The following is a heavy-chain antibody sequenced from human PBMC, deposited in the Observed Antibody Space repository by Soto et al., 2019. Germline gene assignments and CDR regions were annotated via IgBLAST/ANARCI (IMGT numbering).Heavy chain of an antibody. Sequence: SETLSLTCTVSAGSIGSGFYYWSWIRQHPGKGLEWIGEINHSGSTNYNPSLKSRVTISVDTSKNQFSLKLSSVTAADTAVYYCARLPSGSYYVPDYWGQGTLVTVSS. CDR1: AGSIGSGFYY. J-gene: IGHJ4*02. D-gene: IGHD3-10*01. CDR2: INHSGST. CDR3: ARLPSGSYYVPDY. V-gene: IGHV4-39*07.